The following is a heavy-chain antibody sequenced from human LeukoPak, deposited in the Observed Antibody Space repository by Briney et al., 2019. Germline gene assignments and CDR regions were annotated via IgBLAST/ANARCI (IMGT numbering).Heavy chain of an antibody. CDR1: GSTFSSYG. CDR3: AREKSDAFDI. V-gene: IGHV3-33*01. CDR2: IWYDGSDK. J-gene: IGHJ3*02. Sequence: GGSLRLSCAASGSTFSSYGMHWVRQAPGKGLEWVAVIWYDGSDKYYADSVKGRFTISRDNSKNTLFLQMNSLRAEDTAVYYCAREKSDAFDIWGQGTMVTVSS.